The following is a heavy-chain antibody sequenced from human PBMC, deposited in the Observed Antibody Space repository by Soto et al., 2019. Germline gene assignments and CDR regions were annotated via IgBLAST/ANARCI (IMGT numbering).Heavy chain of an antibody. CDR3: ARARITMVRGVNWFDP. CDR2: IYYSGST. V-gene: IGHV4-30-4*01. CDR1: GGSISSGDYY. J-gene: IGHJ5*02. Sequence: TSETLSLTCTVSGGSISSGDYYWSWIRQPPGKGLEWIGYIYYSGSTYYDPSLKSRVTISVDTSKNQFSLKLSSVTAADTAVYYCARARITMVRGVNWFDPWGQGTLVTVSS. D-gene: IGHD3-10*01.